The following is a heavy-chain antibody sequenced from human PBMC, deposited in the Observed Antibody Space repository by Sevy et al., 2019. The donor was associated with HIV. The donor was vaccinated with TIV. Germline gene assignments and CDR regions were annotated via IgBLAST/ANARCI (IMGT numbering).Heavy chain of an antibody. CDR2: ISRSGSTI. J-gene: IGHJ5*02. V-gene: IGHV3-11*01. Sequence: GGSLRLSCAASGFTFSDYYMSWIRQAPGKGLEWVSYISRSGSTINYADSVKGRFTISRDNAKNQLYLQINSLRVEDTAVYYCARENTMIEEPGWFDPWGQGTLVTVSS. CDR1: GFTFSDYY. D-gene: IGHD3-22*01. CDR3: ARENTMIEEPGWFDP.